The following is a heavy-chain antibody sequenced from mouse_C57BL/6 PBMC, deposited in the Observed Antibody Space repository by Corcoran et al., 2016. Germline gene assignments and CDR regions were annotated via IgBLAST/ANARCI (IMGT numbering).Heavy chain of an antibody. V-gene: IGHV1-81*01. CDR2: IYPRSGNT. Sequence: QVQLQQSGAELATPGASVKLSCKASGYTFTSYGISWVKQRTGQGLEWIGEIYPRSGNTYYNEKFKGKATLTADKSSSTAYMERRSLTSDDSAVYFCARHYYGSSYFDYWGQGTTLTVSS. CDR1: GYTFTSYG. J-gene: IGHJ2*01. CDR3: ARHYYGSSYFDY. D-gene: IGHD1-1*01.